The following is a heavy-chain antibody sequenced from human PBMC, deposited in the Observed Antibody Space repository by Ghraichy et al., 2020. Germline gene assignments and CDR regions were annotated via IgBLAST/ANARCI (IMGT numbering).Heavy chain of an antibody. CDR3: ARWSSSGWGYFDY. D-gene: IGHD6-19*01. J-gene: IGHJ4*02. V-gene: IGHV4-59*01. Sequence: SETLSLTCTVSGGSISSYYWSWIRQPPGKGLEWIGYIYYSGSTNYNPSLKSRVTISVDTSKNQFSLKLSSVTAADTAVYYCARWSSSGWGYFDYWGQGTLVTVSS. CDR1: GGSISSYY. CDR2: IYYSGST.